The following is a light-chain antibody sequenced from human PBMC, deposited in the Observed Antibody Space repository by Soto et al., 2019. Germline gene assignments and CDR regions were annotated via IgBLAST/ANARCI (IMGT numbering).Light chain of an antibody. V-gene: IGLV2-8*01. CDR1: SSDVGGYNY. CDR3: SSYAGSRNV. Sequence: QSALTQPPSASGSPGQSVAISCTGTSSDVGGYNYVSWYQQHPGKAPKLMIYEVNKRPSGVPDRFSGSKSGNTASLTVSGLQAEDEADYYCSSYAGSRNVFGNGTKLTVL. J-gene: IGLJ1*01. CDR2: EVN.